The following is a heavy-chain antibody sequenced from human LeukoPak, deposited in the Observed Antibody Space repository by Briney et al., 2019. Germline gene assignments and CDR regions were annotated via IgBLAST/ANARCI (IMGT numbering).Heavy chain of an antibody. CDR1: GYTFTGYY. D-gene: IGHD1-26*01. J-gene: IGHJ5*02. V-gene: IGHV1-2*02. Sequence: ALVKVSCKASGYTFTGYYMHWVRQAPGQGLEWMGWINPNSGGTNYAQKFQGRVTMTRDTSISTAYMELSRLRSDDTAVYYCARERRIVGATPSWFDPWSQGTLVTDSS. CDR3: ARERRIVGATPSWFDP. CDR2: INPNSGGT.